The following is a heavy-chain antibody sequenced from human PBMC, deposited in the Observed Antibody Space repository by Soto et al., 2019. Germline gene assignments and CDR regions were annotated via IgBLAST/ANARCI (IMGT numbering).Heavy chain of an antibody. CDR3: ARGGGSTFNWFDP. J-gene: IGHJ5*02. D-gene: IGHD2-15*01. CDR2: PYYSGNT. CDR1: GGSISSFNYF. V-gene: IGHV4-39*01. Sequence: QLQLQESGPGLVKPSETLSLTCTVSGGSISSFNYFWGWIRQPPGKGLEWIGSPYYSGNTYYNPSLQSRGTISVDTSKKQCTLSLRSVTAADTAVYYCARGGGSTFNWFDPWGQGTLVTVSP.